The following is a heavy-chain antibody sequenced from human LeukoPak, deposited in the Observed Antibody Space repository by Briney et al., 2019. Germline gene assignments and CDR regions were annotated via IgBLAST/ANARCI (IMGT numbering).Heavy chain of an antibody. D-gene: IGHD6-13*01. CDR1: GYTFTSYA. CDR3: ARDRSSSWYPVAAFDI. J-gene: IGHJ3*02. V-gene: IGHV1-18*01. Sequence: ASVKVSCKASGYTFTSYAMNWVRQAPGQGLEWMGWISAYNGNTNYAQKLQGRVTMTTDTSTSIAYMELRSLRSDDTAVYYCARDRSSSWYPVAAFDIWGQGTMVTVSS. CDR2: ISAYNGNT.